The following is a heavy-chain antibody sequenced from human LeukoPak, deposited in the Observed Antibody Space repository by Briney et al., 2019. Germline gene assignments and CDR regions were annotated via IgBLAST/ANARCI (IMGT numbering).Heavy chain of an antibody. D-gene: IGHD4-17*01. CDR2: IKQDGSEK. Sequence: GGSLRLSCAASGFTFSSYWMSWVRQAPGKGLEWVANIKQDGSEKYYVDSVKGRFTISRDNAKNSLYLQMNSLRAEDTAVYYCARDSSMTTVTDFDYWGQGTLVTVSS. CDR3: ARDSSMTTVTDFDY. J-gene: IGHJ4*02. CDR1: GFTFSSYW. V-gene: IGHV3-7*01.